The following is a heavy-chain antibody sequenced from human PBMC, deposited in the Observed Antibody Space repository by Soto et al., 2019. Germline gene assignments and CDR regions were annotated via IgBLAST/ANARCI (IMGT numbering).Heavy chain of an antibody. V-gene: IGHV4-31*03. CDR1: GGSISSGGYY. J-gene: IGHJ5*02. D-gene: IGHD3-22*01. CDR2: IYYSGST. Sequence: SETLSLTCTVSGGSISSGGYYWSWIRQHPGKGLEWIGYIYYSGSTYYNPSLKSRVTISVDTSKNQFSLKLSSVTAADTAVYYCARVIGRPRKYNWFDPWGQGTLVTVSS. CDR3: ARVIGRPRKYNWFDP.